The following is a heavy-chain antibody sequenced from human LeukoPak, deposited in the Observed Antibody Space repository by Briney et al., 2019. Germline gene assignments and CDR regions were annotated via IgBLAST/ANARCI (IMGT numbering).Heavy chain of an antibody. V-gene: IGHV1-18*01. CDR2: ISAYNGNT. CDR1: GYTFTSYD. D-gene: IGHD3-22*01. J-gene: IGHJ4*02. Sequence: ASVKVSSKASGYTFTSYDISWVRQAPGQGLEWMGWISAYNGNTNYAQKLQGRVTMTTDTSTSTAYMELRSLRSDDTAVYYCATSSGYYYGEYYWGQGTLVTVSS. CDR3: ATSSGYYYGEYY.